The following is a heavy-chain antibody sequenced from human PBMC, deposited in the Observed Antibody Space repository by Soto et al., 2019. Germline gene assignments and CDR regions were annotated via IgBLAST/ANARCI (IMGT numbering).Heavy chain of an antibody. D-gene: IGHD3-3*01. V-gene: IGHV1-8*01. CDR1: GYTFTSYD. J-gene: IGHJ6*03. Sequence: ASVKVSCKASGYTFTSYDINWVRQATGQGLEWMGWMNPNSGNTGYAQKFQGRVTMTRNTSISTAYMELSSLRSEDTAVYYCARADNLRFLEWLPTYYYYYYMDVWGKGTTVTVSS. CDR3: ARADNLRFLEWLPTYYYYYYMDV. CDR2: MNPNSGNT.